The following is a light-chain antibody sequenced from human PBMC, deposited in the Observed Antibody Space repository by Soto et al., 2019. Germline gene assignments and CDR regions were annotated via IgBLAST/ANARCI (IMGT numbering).Light chain of an antibody. CDR1: QSLLYSSNNKNY. J-gene: IGKJ4*01. CDR3: QQYYATPLT. Sequence: DIVMTQSPDSLAVSLGERATINCKSSQSLLYSSNNKNYLAWYQQKPGQPPELLISWASTRESGLPDRFSDSGSGTDFTLTISSLQAEDVAVYYCQQYYATPLTFGGGTKVEIK. CDR2: WAS. V-gene: IGKV4-1*01.